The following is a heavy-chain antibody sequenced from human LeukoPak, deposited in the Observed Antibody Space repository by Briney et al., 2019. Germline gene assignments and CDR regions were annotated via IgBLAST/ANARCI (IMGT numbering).Heavy chain of an antibody. Sequence: GGSLRLSCAASGFTFSDHAMHWVRHATGKGLEWVSAVGIAADTFYPGSVKGRFTISRDNAKNSLYLQMNSLRDEDTAVYYCARDSGVDAHIDYWGQGTPVTVSA. CDR1: GFTFSDHA. V-gene: IGHV3-13*01. J-gene: IGHJ4*02. CDR2: VGIAADT. D-gene: IGHD3-3*01. CDR3: ARDSGVDAHIDY.